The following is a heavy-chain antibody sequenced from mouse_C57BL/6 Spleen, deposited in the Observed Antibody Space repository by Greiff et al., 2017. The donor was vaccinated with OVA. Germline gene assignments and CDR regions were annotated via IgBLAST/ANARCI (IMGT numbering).Heavy chain of an antibody. CDR2: IYPGDGDT. Sequence: VKLVESGAELVKPGASVKISCKASGYAFSSYWMNWVKQRPGKGLEWIGQIYPGDGDTNYNGKFKGKATLTADKSSSTAYMQLSSLTSEDSAVYFCASTGTRAMDYWGQGTSVTVSS. D-gene: IGHD4-1*01. V-gene: IGHV1-80*01. CDR1: GYAFSSYW. CDR3: ASTGTRAMDY. J-gene: IGHJ4*01.